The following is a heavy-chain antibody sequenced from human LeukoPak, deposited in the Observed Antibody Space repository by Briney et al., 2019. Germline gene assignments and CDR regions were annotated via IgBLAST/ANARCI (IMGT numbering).Heavy chain of an antibody. CDR2: ISYDGSNK. V-gene: IGHV3-30-3*01. J-gene: IGHJ6*02. CDR3: ARAVSSNYYYGMDV. CDR1: GFTFSSYA. Sequence: GGSLRLSCAASGFTFSSYAMSWVRQAPGKGLEWVAVISYDGSNKYYADSVKGRFTISRDNSKNTLYLQMNSLRAEDTAVCYCARAVSSNYYYGMDVWGQGTTVTVSS. D-gene: IGHD2-2*01.